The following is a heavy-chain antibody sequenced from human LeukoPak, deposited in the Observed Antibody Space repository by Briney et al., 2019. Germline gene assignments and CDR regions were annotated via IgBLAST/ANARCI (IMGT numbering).Heavy chain of an antibody. CDR1: GFTFSSYA. V-gene: IGHV3-23*01. Sequence: GGSLRLSCAASGFTFSSYAMSWVRQAPGKGLEWVSVISGSGGSTYYADSVKGRFTISRDNSKNTLYLQMNSLRAEDTAVYYCAKQSSTSCYASIDYWGQGTPVTVSS. CDR2: ISGSGGST. D-gene: IGHD2-2*01. J-gene: IGHJ4*02. CDR3: AKQSSTSCYASIDY.